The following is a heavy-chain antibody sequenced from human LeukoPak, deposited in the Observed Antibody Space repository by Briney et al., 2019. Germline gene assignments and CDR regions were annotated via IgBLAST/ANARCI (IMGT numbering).Heavy chain of an antibody. CDR3: ATGGIGYSYYYGMDV. Sequence: ARSLRLSCAASGFTFSSYGMHWVRQAPGKGLEWVAGISYDGSNKYYADSVKGRLSISRDNSKNTLYLQMNSPRAEDTAVYYCATGGIGYSYYYGMDVWGQGTTVTVSS. J-gene: IGHJ6*02. CDR1: GFTFSSYG. V-gene: IGHV3-30*03. D-gene: IGHD5-18*01. CDR2: ISYDGSNK.